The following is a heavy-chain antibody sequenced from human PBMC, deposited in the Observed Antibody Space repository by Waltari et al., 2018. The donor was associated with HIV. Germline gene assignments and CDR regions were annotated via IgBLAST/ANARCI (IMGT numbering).Heavy chain of an antibody. J-gene: IGHJ6*02. V-gene: IGHV4-31*03. D-gene: IGHD4-4*01. Sequence: QVQLQESGPGLVKPSQTLSLTCTVSGGSISSGGYYWSWIRQHPGKGLEWIGYIYYSGRTSYHPSLKSRVTISVDTSKNQFSLKLSSVTAADTAVYYWAREIGGEVTTYYYYGMDVWGQGTTVTVSS. CDR3: AREIGGEVTTYYYYGMDV. CDR2: IYYSGRT. CDR1: GGSISSGGYY.